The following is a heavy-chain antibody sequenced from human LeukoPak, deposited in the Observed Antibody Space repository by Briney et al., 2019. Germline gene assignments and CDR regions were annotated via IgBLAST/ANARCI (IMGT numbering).Heavy chain of an antibody. D-gene: IGHD6-19*01. CDR1: GNSFSNYW. CDR2: IYPGDSDT. CDR3: ARRMAGRANN. J-gene: IGHJ4*02. Sequence: GESLKISCKGSGNSFSNYWIGWVRQLPGRGLEWMGIIYPGDSDTRYNPSFQGQVTISADKSISTAYLQWSSLKASDTAMYYCARRMAGRANNWGQGTLVTVSS. V-gene: IGHV5-51*01.